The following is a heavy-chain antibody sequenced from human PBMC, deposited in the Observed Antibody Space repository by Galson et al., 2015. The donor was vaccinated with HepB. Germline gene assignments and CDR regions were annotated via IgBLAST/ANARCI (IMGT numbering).Heavy chain of an antibody. V-gene: IGHV3-23*01. J-gene: IGHJ4*02. D-gene: IGHD6-19*01. CDR3: AKGGRGAVAASYFDY. CDR2: VSGSGGST. Sequence: SLRLSCAASAFTFSSYAMSWVRQAPGKGLEWVSAVSGSGGSTYYADSAKGRFTISRDNSKNTLYLQMSSLRADDTAVYYCAKGGRGAVAASYFDYWGQGTLVTVSS. CDR1: AFTFSSYA.